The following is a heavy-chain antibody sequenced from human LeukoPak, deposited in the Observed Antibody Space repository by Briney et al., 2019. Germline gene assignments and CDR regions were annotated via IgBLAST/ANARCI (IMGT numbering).Heavy chain of an antibody. CDR2: LYHSGST. CDR3: ARAYYYGMDV. J-gene: IGHJ6*02. Sequence: SQTLSLTKAVSCGSTSSGGYSWSWIRQPAGKGLEWIGYLYHSGSTYYNPTLKSRVTISVDRSKNHFSLKLSSVTAADTAVYYCARAYYYGMDVWGQGTTVTVSS. CDR1: CGSTSSGGYS. V-gene: IGHV4-30-2*01.